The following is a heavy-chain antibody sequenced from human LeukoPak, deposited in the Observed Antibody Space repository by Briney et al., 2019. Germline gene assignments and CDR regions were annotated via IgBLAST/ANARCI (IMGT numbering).Heavy chain of an antibody. CDR3: ARGGTGYIDY. J-gene: IGHJ4*02. V-gene: IGHV4-4*02. CDR2: IYHSGSA. CDR1: GDSISSNNW. D-gene: IGHD6-25*01. Sequence: SGTLSLTCVVSGDSISSNNWWSWVRQPPGKGPEWIGEIYHSGSANYNPSLKSRVTISVDKSKNQFSLKLSSVTAADTAVYYCARGGTGYIDYWGQGILVTVSS.